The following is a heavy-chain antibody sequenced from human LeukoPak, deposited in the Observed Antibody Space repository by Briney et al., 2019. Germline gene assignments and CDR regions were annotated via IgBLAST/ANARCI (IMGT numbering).Heavy chain of an antibody. Sequence: PGGSLRLSCAVSGFTFSSYWMHWVRQAPGKGLVWVSKINSDGSSTNYVDSVKGRFTISRDNAKNTLFLHMNSLRAEDTAVYYCATQLGVGYWGRGTLVTVSS. J-gene: IGHJ4*02. CDR1: GFTFSSYW. CDR2: INSDGSST. CDR3: ATQLGVGY. V-gene: IGHV3-74*01. D-gene: IGHD7-27*01.